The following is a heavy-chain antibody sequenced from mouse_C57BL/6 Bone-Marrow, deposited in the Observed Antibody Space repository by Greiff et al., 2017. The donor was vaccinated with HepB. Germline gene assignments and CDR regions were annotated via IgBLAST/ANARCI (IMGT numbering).Heavy chain of an antibody. V-gene: IGHV1-50*01. J-gene: IGHJ4*01. Sequence: VQLQQPGAELVKPGASVKLSCKASGYTFTSYWMQWVKQRPGQGLEWIGEIDPSDSYTNYNQKFKGKATLTVDTSSSTAYMQLSSLTSEDSAVYYCVSPQLGNFYAMDYWGQGTSVTVSS. CDR3: VSPQLGNFYAMDY. CDR1: GYTFTSYW. CDR2: IDPSDSYT. D-gene: IGHD2-1*01.